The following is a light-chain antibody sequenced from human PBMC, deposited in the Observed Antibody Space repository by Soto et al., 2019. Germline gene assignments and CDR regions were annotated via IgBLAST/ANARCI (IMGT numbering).Light chain of an antibody. CDR2: LAS. CDR1: QSINIW. V-gene: IGKV1-5*03. CDR3: QQYNDYWT. Sequence: DIQMPQPPSSLSASVGDSVTITCRGSQSINIWLAWYQQKPGXAPXLLIYLASALASGVPSRFRGIGSGTDFTIIISSLHPDDFATYDCQQYNDYWTFGQGTKVDIK. J-gene: IGKJ1*01.